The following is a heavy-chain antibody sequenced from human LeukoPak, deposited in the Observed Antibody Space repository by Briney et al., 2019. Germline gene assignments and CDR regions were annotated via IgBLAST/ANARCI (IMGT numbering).Heavy chain of an antibody. CDR1: GYTFTSYG. V-gene: IGHV1-18*01. CDR2: ISAYNGNT. CDR3: ARDRRLWWDPSSGYYRIGGGKKNYYYYGVDV. Sequence: ASVKVSCKASGYTFTSYGISWVRQAPGQGLEWMGWISAYNGNTNYAQKLQGRVTMTTDTSTSTAYMELRSLRSDDTAVYYCARDRRLWWDPSSGYYRIGGGKKNYYYYGVDVWGQGTTVTVSS. J-gene: IGHJ6*02. D-gene: IGHD3-22*01.